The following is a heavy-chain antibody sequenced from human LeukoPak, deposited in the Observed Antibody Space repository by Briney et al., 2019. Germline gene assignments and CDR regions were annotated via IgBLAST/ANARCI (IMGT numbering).Heavy chain of an antibody. CDR1: GGSFSGYY. D-gene: IGHD3-9*01. J-gene: IGHJ4*02. Sequence: ASETLSLTCAVYGGSFSGYYWSWIRQPPGKGLEWIGEINHSGSTNYNPSLKSRVTISVDTSKNQFSLKLSSVTAADTAVYYCARHYDILTGYIDYFDYWGQGTLVTVSS. CDR2: INHSGST. CDR3: ARHYDILTGYIDYFDY. V-gene: IGHV4-34*01.